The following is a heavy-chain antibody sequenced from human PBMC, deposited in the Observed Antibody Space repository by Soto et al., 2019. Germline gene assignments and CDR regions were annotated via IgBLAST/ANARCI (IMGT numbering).Heavy chain of an antibody. D-gene: IGHD3-3*01. J-gene: IGHJ4*02. CDR2: FDPEDGET. CDR1: GYTLTELS. V-gene: IGHV1-24*01. Sequence: ASVKVSCKVSGYTLTELSMHWVRQAPGKGLEWMGGFDPEDGETIYAQKFQGRVTMTEDTSTDTAYMELSSLRSEDTAVYYCATALSPYYDFWSGTDYWGQGTLVTVSS. CDR3: ATALSPYYDFWSGTDY.